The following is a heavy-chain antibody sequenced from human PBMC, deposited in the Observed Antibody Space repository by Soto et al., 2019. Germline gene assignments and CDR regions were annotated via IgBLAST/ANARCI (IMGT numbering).Heavy chain of an antibody. CDR2: IWYDGSNK. J-gene: IGHJ4*02. CDR3: EKNYYGWGPYYYFDS. D-gene: IGHD3-10*01. Sequence: PGGSLRLSCAASGFTFSSYGMHWVRQAPGKGLEWVAVIWYDGSNKYYADSVKGRFTISRDNSKNTLYLQMNSLRAEDTAVYYCEKNYYGWGPYYYFDSGGQGPRVTSP. CDR1: GFTFSSYG. V-gene: IGHV3-33*06.